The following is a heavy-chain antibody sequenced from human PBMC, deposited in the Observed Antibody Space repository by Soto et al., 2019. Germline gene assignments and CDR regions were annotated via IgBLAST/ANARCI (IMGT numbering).Heavy chain of an antibody. J-gene: IGHJ4*02. CDR3: ATMYTTSSGPGF. D-gene: IGHD6-6*01. CDR2: ISDGGGTT. V-gene: IGHV3-23*01. Sequence: EVQVLESGGGLVQPGGSLRLSCAASGFTFSSYAMTWVRQAPGKGLEWVSVISDGGGTTYYADSVKGRFTISRDNSKDTLFVQMNSLRAEDTAVYYCATMYTTSSGPGFWGQGTLVTVSS. CDR1: GFTFSSYA.